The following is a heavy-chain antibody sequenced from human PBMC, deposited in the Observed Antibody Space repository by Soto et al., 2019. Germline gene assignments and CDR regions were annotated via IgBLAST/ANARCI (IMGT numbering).Heavy chain of an antibody. D-gene: IGHD2-15*01. V-gene: IGHV1-18*04. CDR2: ISAYNGNT. J-gene: IGHJ6*02. Sequence: ASVKVSGKASGYTFTSYGISWVRQAPGQGLEWMGWISAYNGNTNYAQKLQGRVTMTTDTSTSTAYMELRSLRSDDTAVYYCARDHVVVAATNRNYYYGMDIWGQGTTVTVSS. CDR1: GYTFTSYG. CDR3: ARDHVVVAATNRNYYYGMDI.